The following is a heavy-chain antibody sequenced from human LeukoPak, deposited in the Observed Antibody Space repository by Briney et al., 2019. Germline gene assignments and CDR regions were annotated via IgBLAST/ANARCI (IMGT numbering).Heavy chain of an antibody. CDR2: ISGSGGST. Sequence: GGSLRLSCAASGFVFSASYMSWVRQAPGKGLEWVSAISGSGGSTYYADSVKGRFTISRDNSKNTLYLQMNSLRAEDTAVYYCAKLSGYYYAFDYWGQGTLVTVSS. V-gene: IGHV3-23*01. J-gene: IGHJ4*02. D-gene: IGHD3-22*01. CDR3: AKLSGYYYAFDY. CDR1: GFVFSASY.